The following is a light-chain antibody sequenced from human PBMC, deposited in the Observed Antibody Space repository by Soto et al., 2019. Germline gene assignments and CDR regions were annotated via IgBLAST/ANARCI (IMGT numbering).Light chain of an antibody. CDR3: QAYDYSLTAFV. CDR2: GNR. Sequence: QSVLTQPPSVSGAPGQRVTISCTGNNSNLGAGYDVHWYQQLPGAAPKLVIFGNRNRPSGVPERFSGSKSGTSASLAITGLLVEDEADYYCQAYDYSLTAFVFGGWTKLTVL. CDR1: NSNLGAGYD. J-gene: IGLJ3*02. V-gene: IGLV1-40*01.